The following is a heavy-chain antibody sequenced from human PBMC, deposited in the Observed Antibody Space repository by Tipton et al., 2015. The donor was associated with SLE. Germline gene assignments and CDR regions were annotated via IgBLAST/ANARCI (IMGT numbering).Heavy chain of an antibody. D-gene: IGHD2-15*01. V-gene: IGHV1-2*06. CDR3: ARRVLVVAASLYDI. J-gene: IGHJ3*02. CDR1: GYTFTDFF. CDR2: MNPNSGAA. Sequence: QSGAEVKKPGASVKVSCKASGYTFTDFFIHWVRQAPGQGLEWMGRMNPNSGAATYAQKFRGRVTMTRDAPIGTAYMELSRLTSDDTAVYYCARRVLVVAASLYDIWGQGTMVTVSS.